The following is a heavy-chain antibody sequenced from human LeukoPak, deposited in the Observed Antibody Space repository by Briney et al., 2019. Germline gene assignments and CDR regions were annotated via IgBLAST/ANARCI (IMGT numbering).Heavy chain of an antibody. CDR1: GFTFSSYS. V-gene: IGHV3-21*04. J-gene: IGHJ4*02. CDR2: ISSSSYI. Sequence: GGSLRLSCAASGFTFSSYSMNWVRQAPGKGLEWVSSISSSSYIYYADSVKGRFTIARDNSKGTVSLQMNSLRPEATAVYYCAKDDAWLQYGDWGRGTLVTVSS. D-gene: IGHD5-24*01. CDR3: AKDDAWLQYGD.